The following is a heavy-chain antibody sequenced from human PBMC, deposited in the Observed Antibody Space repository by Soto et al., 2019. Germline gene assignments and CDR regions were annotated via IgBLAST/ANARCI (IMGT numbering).Heavy chain of an antibody. D-gene: IGHD2-8*02. V-gene: IGHV3-74*01. CDR2: INSDGSST. CDR3: AKQPYWAGNYYYMDV. Sequence: VQLVESGGGLVQPGGSLRLSCAASGFTFSSYWMHWVRQAPGKGLVWVSRINSDGSSTSYADSVKGRFTISRDNAKNTLYLQMNSLRAEDTAVYYCAKQPYWAGNYYYMDVWGKGTTVTVSS. J-gene: IGHJ6*03. CDR1: GFTFSSYW.